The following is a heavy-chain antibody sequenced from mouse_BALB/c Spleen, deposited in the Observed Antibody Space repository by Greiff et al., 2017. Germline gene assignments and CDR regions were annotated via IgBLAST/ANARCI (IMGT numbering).Heavy chain of an antibody. CDR3: ARDTTAWFAY. CDR2: IDPANGNT. CDR1: GFNIKDTY. D-gene: IGHD1-2*01. V-gene: IGHV14-3*02. J-gene: IGHJ3*01. Sequence: VQLKQSGAELVKPGASVKLPCTASGFNIKDTYMHWVKQRPEQGLEWIGRIDPANGNTKYDPKFQGKATITADTSSNTAYLQLSSLTSEDTAVYYCARDTTAWFAYWGQGTLVTVSA.